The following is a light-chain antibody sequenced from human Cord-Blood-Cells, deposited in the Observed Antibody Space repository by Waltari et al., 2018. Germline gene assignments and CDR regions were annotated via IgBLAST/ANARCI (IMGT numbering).Light chain of an antibody. V-gene: IGLV9-49*01. Sequence: QPVLTQPPSASPSLGASVTLTCTLSSGYSNYKVDWYQQSPGKGPRFVMRVGTGGIVGSKGDGIPDRFSVLGSGLNRYLTIKNIQEEDESDYHCGADHGSGSNFVYVFGTGTKVTVL. CDR1: SGYSNYK. CDR3: GADHGSGSNFVYV. CDR2: VGTGGIVG. J-gene: IGLJ1*01.